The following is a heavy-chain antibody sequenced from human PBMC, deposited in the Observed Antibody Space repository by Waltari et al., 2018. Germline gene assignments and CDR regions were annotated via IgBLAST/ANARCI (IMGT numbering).Heavy chain of an antibody. D-gene: IGHD6-19*01. Sequence: QVQLVESGGGVVQPGRSLRLSCAASGFTFSSYGMHWVRQAPGKGLEWVAVICDDGSNKYYADSVKCRFTISRDNSKNTLYLQMNSLRAEDTAVYYCARDHGGCDYWGQGTLVTVSS. CDR3: ARDHGGCDY. J-gene: IGHJ4*02. CDR1: GFTFSSYG. CDR2: ICDDGSNK. V-gene: IGHV3-33*01.